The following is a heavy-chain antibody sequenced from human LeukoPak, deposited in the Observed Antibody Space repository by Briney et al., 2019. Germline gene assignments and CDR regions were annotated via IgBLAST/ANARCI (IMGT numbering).Heavy chain of an antibody. Sequence: GRSLRLSCATSGFTFDDYVMHWVRQAPGKGLEWVSGISWSGGRTAYADSVKGRFTIPRDKAKNSLHLQMNSLRPDDTALYYFWATHPRREFHYWGQASLVTVSS. D-gene: IGHD2-15*01. V-gene: IGHV3-9*01. CDR3: WATHPRREFHY. J-gene: IGHJ4*02. CDR1: GFTFDDYV. CDR2: ISWSGGRT.